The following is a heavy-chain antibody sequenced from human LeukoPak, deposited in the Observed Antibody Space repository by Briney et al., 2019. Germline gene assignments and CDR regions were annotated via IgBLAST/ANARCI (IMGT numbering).Heavy chain of an antibody. J-gene: IGHJ5*02. CDR3: ARARLGGSRTSPLTRYWGFVDGWFDP. D-gene: IGHD2-2*01. CDR1: GGSVSSGSYY. V-gene: IGHV4-61*01. Sequence: PSETLSLTCTVSGGSVSSGSYYWSWIRQPPGKGLGGIGYIYYRGGTNYNPSLKSRVTISVDTSKNQFPLKLSSVTAADTAVYYCARARLGGSRTSPLTRYWGFVDGWFDPWGQGTLVTVSS. CDR2: IYYRGGT.